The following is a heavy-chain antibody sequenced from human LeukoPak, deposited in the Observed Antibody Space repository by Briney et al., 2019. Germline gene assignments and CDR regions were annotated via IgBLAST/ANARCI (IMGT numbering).Heavy chain of an antibody. Sequence: GGSLRLSWPASGFTFSSYEMNWVGQAPGKGLGWVSYISSSGSTIYYADSVKGRFTISRDNAKNSLYLQMNSLRAEDTAVYYCARDARGYSGYDDYYYYYGMDVWGQGTTVTVSS. J-gene: IGHJ6*02. D-gene: IGHD5-12*01. V-gene: IGHV3-48*03. CDR1: GFTFSSYE. CDR3: ARDARGYSGYDDYYYYYGMDV. CDR2: ISSSGSTI.